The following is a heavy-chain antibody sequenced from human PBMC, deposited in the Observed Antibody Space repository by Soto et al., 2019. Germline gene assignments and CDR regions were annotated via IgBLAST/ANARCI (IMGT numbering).Heavy chain of an antibody. Sequence: EVQLVETGGDLIQSGGSLRLSCAASGFAVSTSYMMWVRQAPGKGLECISLTYTDGSTHYADSVKGRFTVSRDDSSNTLYLQMHSLRVEDTAVYHCARDPPITSDYAMDVWGQGTTVIVSS. CDR2: TYTDGST. CDR1: GFAVSTSY. CDR3: ARDPPITSDYAMDV. D-gene: IGHD1-20*01. J-gene: IGHJ6*01. V-gene: IGHV3-53*02.